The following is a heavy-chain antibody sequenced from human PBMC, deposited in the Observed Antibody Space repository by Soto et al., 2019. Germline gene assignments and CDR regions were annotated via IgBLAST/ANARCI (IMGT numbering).Heavy chain of an antibody. D-gene: IGHD1-1*01. CDR2: IIPIFGTA. V-gene: IGHV1-69*01. J-gene: IGHJ6*02. CDR3: ARDYERRWVPTDYYGMDV. Sequence: QVQLVQSGAEVKKPGSSVKVSCTASGGTFSSYAISWVRQAPGQGLEWMGGIIPIFGTANYAQKFKGRVTITADESTSTAYMELSSLRSEDTGVYYCARDYERRWVPTDYYGMDVWGQGTTVTVSS. CDR1: GGTFSSYA.